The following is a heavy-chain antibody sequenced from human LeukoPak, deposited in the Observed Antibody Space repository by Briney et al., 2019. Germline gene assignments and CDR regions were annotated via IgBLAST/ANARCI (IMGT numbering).Heavy chain of an antibody. CDR3: AREPYCGGDCPELDY. V-gene: IGHV3-7*01. Sequence: GGSLRLSCAASGFTFSSYWMSWVRQAPGKGLEWVANITQDGSEKYYVDSVKGRFTISRDNAKNSLYLQMNSLRAEDTAVYYCAREPYCGGDCPELDYWGQGTLVTVSS. CDR1: GFTFSSYW. J-gene: IGHJ4*02. CDR2: ITQDGSEK. D-gene: IGHD2-21*01.